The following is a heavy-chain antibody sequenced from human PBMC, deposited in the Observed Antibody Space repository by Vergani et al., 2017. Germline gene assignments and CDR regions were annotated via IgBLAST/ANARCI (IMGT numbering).Heavy chain of an antibody. CDR3: ARAIELETTYYMDG. CDR1: GFTFSSYD. J-gene: IGHJ6*03. CDR2: IGTAGDT. Sequence: EVQLVESGGGLVQPGGSLRLSCAASGFTFSSYDMHWVRQAPGKGLEWVSAIGTAGDTYYPGSVKGRFTISRENAKNSLYLQMNSLRAGDTAVYYCARAIELETTYYMDGWGKGTTVTVSS. V-gene: IGHV3-13*01. D-gene: IGHD1-1*01.